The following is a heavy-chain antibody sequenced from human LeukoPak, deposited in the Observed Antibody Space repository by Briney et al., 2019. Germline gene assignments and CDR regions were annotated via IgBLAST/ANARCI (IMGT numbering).Heavy chain of an antibody. V-gene: IGHV1-18*04. Sequence: ASVKVSCKASGDTFGTYGISWVRQAPGQGLEWMGWISAYNGKTNYAQKYEGRVTMTTDTSTTTAYMELRSLTSDDTAVYYCARDGARISMLRGGLDYWGQGTLVTVSS. CDR2: ISAYNGKT. CDR1: GDTFGTYG. D-gene: IGHD2-8*01. CDR3: ARDGARISMLRGGLDY. J-gene: IGHJ4*02.